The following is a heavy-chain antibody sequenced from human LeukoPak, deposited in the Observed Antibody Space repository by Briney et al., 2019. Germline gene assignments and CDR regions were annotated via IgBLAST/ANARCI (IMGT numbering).Heavy chain of an antibody. V-gene: IGHV3-64*01. CDR2: ISSNGGST. Sequence: GGSLRLSCAASGFTFSSYAMHWVRQAPGKGLEYASAISSNGGSTYYANSVKGRFTISRDNSKNTLYLQMGSLRAEDMAVYYCAREFGSGLHLRYGMDVWGQGTTVTVS. CDR1: GFTFSSYA. J-gene: IGHJ6*02. CDR3: AREFGSGLHLRYGMDV. D-gene: IGHD3-10*01.